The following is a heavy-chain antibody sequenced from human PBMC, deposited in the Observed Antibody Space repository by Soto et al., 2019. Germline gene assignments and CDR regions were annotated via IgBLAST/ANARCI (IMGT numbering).Heavy chain of an antibody. D-gene: IGHD5-12*01. CDR3: ARDKGAYSGYVAVSAFDI. Sequence: EVQLVESGGGLVQPGGSLRLSCAASGFTVSSNYMSWVRQAPGKGLEWVSVIDSGGSTYYADAVKGRFTISRDNSKNTLYLHMNILSAEDTAVYYCARDKGAYSGYVAVSAFDIWGQGTMVTVSS. CDR2: IDSGGST. J-gene: IGHJ3*02. CDR1: GFTVSSNY. V-gene: IGHV3-66*01.